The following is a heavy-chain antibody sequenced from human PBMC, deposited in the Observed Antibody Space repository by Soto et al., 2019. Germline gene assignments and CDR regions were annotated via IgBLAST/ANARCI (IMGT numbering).Heavy chain of an antibody. D-gene: IGHD4-17*01. CDR1: GFTFSSYW. CDR3: AREGPTVTTPTFDY. J-gene: IGHJ4*02. V-gene: IGHV3-7*01. Sequence: EVQLVESGGGLVQPGGSLRLSCAASGFTFSSYWMSWVRQAPGKGLEWVANIKQDGSEKYYVDSVKGRFTISRDNAKNSLYLQMNSLRAEDTAVYYCAREGPTVTTPTFDYWGQGTLVTVSS. CDR2: IKQDGSEK.